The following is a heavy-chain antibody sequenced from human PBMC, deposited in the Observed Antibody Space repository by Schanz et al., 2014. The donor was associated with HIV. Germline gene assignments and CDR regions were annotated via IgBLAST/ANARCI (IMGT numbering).Heavy chain of an antibody. J-gene: IGHJ6*02. Sequence: QVQLVESGGGVVQPGRSLRLSCAASGFIFSRYGMDWVRQAPGKGREWVAVIWHDGTNKYYADSVKGRFTISRDNSKNTVYLQMNSLRAEDTAVYFCAKTGWSQGNYYYYYGMDVWGQGTTVTVSS. CDR2: IWHDGTNK. V-gene: IGHV3-33*06. CDR3: AKTGWSQGNYYYYYGMDV. CDR1: GFIFSRYG. D-gene: IGHD3-3*01.